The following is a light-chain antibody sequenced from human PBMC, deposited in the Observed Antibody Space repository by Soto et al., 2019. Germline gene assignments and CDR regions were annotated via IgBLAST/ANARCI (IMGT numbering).Light chain of an antibody. CDR2: GAS. J-gene: IGKJ2*01. V-gene: IGKV1-16*02. Sequence: DIQMTQSPSSLSASVGDRVTITCRASQDILNHLTWFQQKPGKAPKSLIYGASNLHSGVSPKFSGSGSGTEFTLTISSLQPEDFATYYCQQYATSPSTCGQGTKLEI. CDR3: QQYATSPST. CDR1: QDILNH.